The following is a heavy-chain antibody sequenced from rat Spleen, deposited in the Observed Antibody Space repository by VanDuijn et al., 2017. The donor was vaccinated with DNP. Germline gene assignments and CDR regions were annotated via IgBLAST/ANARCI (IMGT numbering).Heavy chain of an antibody. J-gene: IGHJ4*01. CDR3: AREVTIAAGAMDA. V-gene: IGHV2-41*01. CDR1: GFSLTSYG. CDR2: IWNSGGT. Sequence: QVQLKESGPGLVQPSQTLSLTCTVSGFSLTSYGVSWVRQPPGKGLEWMGVIWNSGGTRYHSTLKSRLTITKDTSKSQVFLKMNSLQTEDTATYYCAREVTIAAGAMDAWGQGTSVTVSS. D-gene: IGHD1-2*01.